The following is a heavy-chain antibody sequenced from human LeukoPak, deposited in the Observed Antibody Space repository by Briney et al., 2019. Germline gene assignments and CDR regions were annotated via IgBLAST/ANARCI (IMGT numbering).Heavy chain of an antibody. CDR2: IYSGGST. V-gene: IGHV3-53*01. J-gene: IGHJ4*02. D-gene: IGHD3-22*01. CDR1: GFTVSSNY. CDR3: ARGQSRRYYDSSGYSN. Sequence: GGSLRLSCAASGFTVSSNYMSWVRQAPGTGLEWVSVIYSGGSTYYADSVKGRFTISRDNSKNTLYLQMNSLRAEDTAVYYCARGQSRRYYDSSGYSNWGQGTLVTVSS.